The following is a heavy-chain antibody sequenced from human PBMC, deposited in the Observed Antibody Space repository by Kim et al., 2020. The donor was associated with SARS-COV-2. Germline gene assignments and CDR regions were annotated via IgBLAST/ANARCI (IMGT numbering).Heavy chain of an antibody. CDR2: VNHSGST. D-gene: IGHD1-26*01. V-gene: IGHV4-34*01. Sequence: SETLSLSCAVYGGSFSGYYWNWIRQSPGKGLEWIGEVNHSGSTRYNPSLKSRVSISVDTSKNQISLKLSSVTAADTAVYYCAREKLRDFHGANPYWGQGT. CDR1: GGSFSGYY. J-gene: IGHJ1*01. CDR3: AREKLRDFHGANPY.